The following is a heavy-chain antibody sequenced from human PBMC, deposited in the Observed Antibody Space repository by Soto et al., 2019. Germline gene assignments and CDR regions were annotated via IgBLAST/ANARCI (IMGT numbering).Heavy chain of an antibody. CDR1: GGSISSGGYY. CDR2: IYYSGST. V-gene: IGHV4-31*03. J-gene: IGHJ4*02. D-gene: IGHD6-6*01. CDR3: ARGFYSSSSLFDY. Sequence: TSETLSLTCTVSGGSISSGGYYWSWIRQHPGKGLEWIGYIYYSGSTYYNPSLKSRVTISVDTSKNQFSLKLSSVTAADTAVYYCARGFYSSSSLFDYWGQGTLVTVSS.